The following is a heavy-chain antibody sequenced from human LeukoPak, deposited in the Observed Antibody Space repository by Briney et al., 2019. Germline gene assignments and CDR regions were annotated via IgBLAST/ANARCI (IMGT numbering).Heavy chain of an antibody. J-gene: IGHJ3*02. D-gene: IGHD1-1*01. CDR1: GYSISTGYF. CDR2: IYRNGST. V-gene: IGHV4-38-2*01. CDR3: ARHYWTPGAFDI. Sequence: SGTLSLTCVVSGYSISTGYFWGWVRQPPGKGLEWIGSIYRNGSTYYNPSLKSRVTVSVDTSKNQFSLKLSSVTAADTAVYHCARHYWTPGAFDIWGQGTVVTVSS.